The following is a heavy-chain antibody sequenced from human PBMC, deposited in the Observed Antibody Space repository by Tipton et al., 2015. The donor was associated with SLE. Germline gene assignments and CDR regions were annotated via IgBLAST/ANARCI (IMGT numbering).Heavy chain of an antibody. J-gene: IGHJ4*02. Sequence: TLSLTCTVSDDSISSGRYYWHWIRQSPGKALEWIGYIYFDGNSNGRGNYNPSLKSRVTMSVDPSKMQFSLNLNSVTAADTALYFCARGVAERLGLDFWGQGSLVTVSS. CDR3: ARGVAERLGLDF. CDR2: IYFDGNS. CDR1: DDSISSGRYY. D-gene: IGHD6-19*01. V-gene: IGHV4-61*01.